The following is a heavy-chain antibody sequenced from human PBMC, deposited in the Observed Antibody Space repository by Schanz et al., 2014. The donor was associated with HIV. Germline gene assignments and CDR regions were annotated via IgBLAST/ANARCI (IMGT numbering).Heavy chain of an antibody. D-gene: IGHD1-26*01. J-gene: IGHJ6*02. CDR1: GFTFSDHY. CDR2: ISAGVGTA. Sequence: EVHLVESGGGLVQPGGSLRLSCAASGFTFSDHYMDWVRQAPGKGLEWVSTISAGVGTASYADSVKGRFTISRDNSKKMLFLQMNRLRAEDTAVYYCAREREESIAYYYYGMDVWGQGTAVTVSS. V-gene: IGHV3-23*04. CDR3: AREREESIAYYYYGMDV.